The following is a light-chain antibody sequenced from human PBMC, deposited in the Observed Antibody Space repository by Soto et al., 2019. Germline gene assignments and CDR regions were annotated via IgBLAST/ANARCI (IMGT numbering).Light chain of an antibody. CDR1: QSVSSN. Sequence: EIVMTQSPATLSVSPGERATLSCRASQSVSSNLAWYQQKPGQAPRLLINGAFTRATGVPARFSGSGSGTEFTLTISSLQSEDSAVYFCQQYNNWPFTFGPGTKVDI. J-gene: IGKJ3*01. CDR3: QQYNNWPFT. V-gene: IGKV3-15*01. CDR2: GAF.